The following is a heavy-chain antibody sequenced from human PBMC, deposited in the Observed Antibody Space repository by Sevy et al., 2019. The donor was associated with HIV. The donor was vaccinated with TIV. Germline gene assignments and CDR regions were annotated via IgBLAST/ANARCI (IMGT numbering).Heavy chain of an antibody. CDR2: IWYDGSNK. CDR3: AREGESGDSSGYFALGIDY. Sequence: GGSLRLSCAASGFTFSSYGMHWVRQAPGKGLEWVAVIWYDGSNKYYADSVKGRFTISRENSKNTLYLQMNSLRAEDTAVYYCAREGESGDSSGYFALGIDYWGQGTLVTVSS. J-gene: IGHJ4*02. D-gene: IGHD3-22*01. CDR1: GFTFSSYG. V-gene: IGHV3-33*01.